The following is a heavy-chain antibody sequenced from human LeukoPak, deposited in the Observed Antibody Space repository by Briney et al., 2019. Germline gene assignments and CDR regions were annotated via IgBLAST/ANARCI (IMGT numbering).Heavy chain of an antibody. Sequence: GGSLRLSCAASGFTFSSYGMHWVRQAPGKGLEWVAVIWYDGSNKYYADSVKGRFTISRDNSKNTLYLQMNSLRAEDTAVYYCARENSRGSGSGFDYWGQGTLVTVSS. V-gene: IGHV3-30*19. D-gene: IGHD3-10*01. CDR2: IWYDGSNK. CDR1: GFTFSSYG. J-gene: IGHJ4*02. CDR3: ARENSRGSGSGFDY.